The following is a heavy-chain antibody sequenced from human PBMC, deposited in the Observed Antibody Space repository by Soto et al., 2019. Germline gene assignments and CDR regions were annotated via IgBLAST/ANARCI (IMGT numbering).Heavy chain of an antibody. Sequence: SETLSLTCTVSGGSIISYYWSWILQPPWKGLEWIGYIYYSGSTNYNPSLKSRVTISVDTSKNQFSLKLSSVTAADTAVYYCARASSTSSRPYYYYYYMDVWGKGTTVTVSS. CDR1: GGSIISYY. CDR3: ARASSTSSRPYYYYYYMDV. V-gene: IGHV4-59*01. J-gene: IGHJ6*03. D-gene: IGHD2-2*01. CDR2: IYYSGST.